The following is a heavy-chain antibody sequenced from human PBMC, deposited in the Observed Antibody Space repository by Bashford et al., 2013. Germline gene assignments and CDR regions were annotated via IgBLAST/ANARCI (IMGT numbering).Heavy chain of an antibody. J-gene: IGHJ6*03. CDR1: GGTFSSYA. V-gene: IGHV1-69*13. Sequence: SVKVSCKASGGTFSSYAISWVRQAPGQGLEWMGGIIPIFGTANYAQKFQGRVTITADESTSTAYMELSSLRSEDTAVYYCARGGSPPDGLGTSGSGSRVPGRGDRYYYYYYYMDVVGQRDHGHRLL. CDR3: ARGGSPPDGLGTSGSGSRVPGRGDRYYYYYYYMDV. D-gene: IGHD3-10*01. CDR2: IIPIFGTA.